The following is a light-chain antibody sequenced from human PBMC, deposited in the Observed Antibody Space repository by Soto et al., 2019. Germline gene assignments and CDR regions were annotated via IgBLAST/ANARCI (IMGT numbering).Light chain of an antibody. CDR2: EAS. CDR1: QRISGW. V-gene: IGKV1-5*03. Sequence: DIQMTQSPSTLSASVGDRITITCRATQRISGWLAWYQQKPGTAPKLLIYEASTLNMGVPSRFSGSGYGTEFTLTIASLQPDDFATYYCQQYKTYSRTFGQGTKVEIK. CDR3: QQYKTYSRT. J-gene: IGKJ1*01.